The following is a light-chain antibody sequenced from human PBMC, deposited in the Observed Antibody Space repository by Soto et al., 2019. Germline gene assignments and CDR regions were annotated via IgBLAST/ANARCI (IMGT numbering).Light chain of an antibody. V-gene: IGKV3-20*01. Sequence: EIVLTQSPGTLSLSPGERATLSCRASQSVSSSYLAWYQQKPGQAPRLLMYGVSSRASGVPDRFSGSGSGTDFTLSISGLEPEDFAVYSCQQYGTLPWTFGQGTKVDIK. CDR1: QSVSSSY. J-gene: IGKJ1*01. CDR2: GVS. CDR3: QQYGTLPWT.